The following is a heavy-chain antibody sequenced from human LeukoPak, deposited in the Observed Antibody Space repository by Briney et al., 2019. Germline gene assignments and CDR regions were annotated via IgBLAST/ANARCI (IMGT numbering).Heavy chain of an antibody. V-gene: IGHV1-69*05. D-gene: IGHD3-10*01. J-gene: IGHJ4*02. CDR1: GGTFSSYA. Sequence: ASVKVSCKASGGTFSSYAISWVRQAPGQGLEWMGGIIPIFGTANYAQKFQGRVTITTDESTSTAYMELSSLRSEDTAVYYCARERDGSGSYYYFDYWGQGTLVTVSS. CDR3: ARERDGSGSYYYFDY. CDR2: IIPIFGTA.